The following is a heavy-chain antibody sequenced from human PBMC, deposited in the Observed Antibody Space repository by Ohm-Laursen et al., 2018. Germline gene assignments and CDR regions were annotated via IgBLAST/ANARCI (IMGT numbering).Heavy chain of an antibody. J-gene: IGHJ4*02. CDR3: AKDYSSGDYFDY. CDR1: GFTFNNYW. CDR2: ISGSGGST. D-gene: IGHD6-13*01. Sequence: SLRLSCTASGFTFNNYWMNWVRQAPGKGLEWVSAISGSGGSTYYADSVKGRFTISRDNSKNTLYLQMNSLRAEDTAVYYCAKDYSSGDYFDYWGQGTLVTVSS. V-gene: IGHV3-23*01.